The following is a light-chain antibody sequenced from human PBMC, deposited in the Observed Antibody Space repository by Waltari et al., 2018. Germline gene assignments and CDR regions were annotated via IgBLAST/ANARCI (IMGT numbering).Light chain of an antibody. V-gene: IGLV3-21*02. CDR2: DET. CDR3: QVWDGTKDHPYVL. CDR1: QFCTSG. Sequence: SDVLTPVPSVSVPPGQTAQITCGGRQFCTSGVDWSQQKPGQAPVLVLYDETDRPSGIPDRFSGSKSGSTATLTISRVEDGDEAEYYCQVWDGTKDHPYVLFGGGTKLTVL. J-gene: IGLJ2*01.